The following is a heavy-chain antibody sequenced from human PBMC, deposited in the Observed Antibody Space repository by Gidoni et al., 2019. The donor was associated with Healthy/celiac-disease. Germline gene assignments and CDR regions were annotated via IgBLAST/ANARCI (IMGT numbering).Heavy chain of an antibody. CDR2: IVVGTGNT. J-gene: IGHJ6*02. CDR3: AAEGDVLRFLARMDV. CDR1: GFTFTSTA. Sequence: QLQLVQSGPELKKPGTSVKVPCKASGFTFTSTAVQWLRQARGQRLEWIGWIVVGTGNTNYAQKFQERVTMTRDMSTSTAYMELSSLRSEDTAVYYCAAEGDVLRFLARMDVWGQGTTVTVSS. V-gene: IGHV1-58*01. D-gene: IGHD3-3*01.